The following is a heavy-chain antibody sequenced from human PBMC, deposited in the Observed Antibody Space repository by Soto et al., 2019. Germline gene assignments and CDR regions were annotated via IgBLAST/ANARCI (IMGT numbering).Heavy chain of an antibody. Sequence: PSQTLSLTCAISGDSVSSNSAAWNWIRQSPSRGLEWLGRTYYRSKWYNDYAVSVKSRITINPDTSKNQFSLQLNSVTPEDTAVYYCARGDLPGRMWEPSVRWFDPWGQGTLVTVSS. V-gene: IGHV6-1*01. CDR2: TYYRSKWYN. CDR1: GDSVSSNSAA. D-gene: IGHD1-26*01. CDR3: ARGDLPGRMWEPSVRWFDP. J-gene: IGHJ5*02.